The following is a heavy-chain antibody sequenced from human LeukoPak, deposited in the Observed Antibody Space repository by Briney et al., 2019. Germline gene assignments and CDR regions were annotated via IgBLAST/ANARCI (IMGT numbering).Heavy chain of an antibody. V-gene: IGHV4-59*01. CDR3: ARRGANSGSYSHFDL. D-gene: IGHD1-26*01. CDR1: VGSMSEYI. J-gene: IGHJ2*01. CDR2: IDYSGST. Sequence: SETLCLTCTVSVGSMSEYIGNWIREPRGEGLEWIGNIDYSGSTNYNPSLKSRVTISVDTSKNQFSLKLSSLTAADTAVYYCARRGANSGSYSHFDLWGRGTLVTVSS.